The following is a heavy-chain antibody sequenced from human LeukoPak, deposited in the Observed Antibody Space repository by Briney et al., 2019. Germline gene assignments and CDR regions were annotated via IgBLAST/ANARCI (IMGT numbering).Heavy chain of an antibody. V-gene: IGHV3-74*01. CDR3: ARPYSSTWANALDN. CDR2: INTGGSST. Sequence: PGGSLRLSCAVSGFTLSSSWMHWVRQAPGKGLVWVSRINTGGSSTAYADSVKGRFTISRDNAENTLYLQMNSLRVEDTAVYYCARPYSSTWANALDNWGQGTMVTVSS. D-gene: IGHD6-13*01. CDR1: GFTLSSSW. J-gene: IGHJ3*02.